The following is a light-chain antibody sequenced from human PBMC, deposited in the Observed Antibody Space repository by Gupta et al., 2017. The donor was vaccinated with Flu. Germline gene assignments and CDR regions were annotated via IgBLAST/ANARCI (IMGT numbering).Light chain of an antibody. Sequence: VTLGQPASIAGRSVQSRVYSDGNNYLNWFQQTPGQTPMRLIYKVSNPDFGVPDRFSGSGSGTDFTLKISRVEAEDVVVYYCRQGKPWPYTFGQGTKLEIK. CDR3: RQGKPWPYT. J-gene: IGKJ2*01. V-gene: IGKV2-30*01. CDR2: KVS. CDR1: QSRVYSDGNNY.